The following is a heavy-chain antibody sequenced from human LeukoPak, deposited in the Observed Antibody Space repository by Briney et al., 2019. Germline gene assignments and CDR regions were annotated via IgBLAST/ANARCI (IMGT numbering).Heavy chain of an antibody. Sequence: AGGSLRLSCAASGFTFSSYAMHWVRQAPGKGLEYVSAISSNGGSTYYANSVKGRFTISRDNSKNTLYLQMGSLRAEDIAVYYCARYSYGTLDYWGQGTLVTVSS. CDR1: GFTFSSYA. CDR3: ARYSYGTLDY. D-gene: IGHD5-18*01. V-gene: IGHV3-64*01. CDR2: ISSNGGST. J-gene: IGHJ4*02.